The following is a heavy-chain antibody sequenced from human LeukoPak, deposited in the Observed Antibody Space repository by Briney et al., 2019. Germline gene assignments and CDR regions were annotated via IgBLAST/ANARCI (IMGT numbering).Heavy chain of an antibody. CDR1: GYNFTNFW. V-gene: IGHV5-51*01. D-gene: IGHD3-22*01. CDR3: ARHPAYLQWFRSSHDDWFDP. Sequence: KVGESLKISCKGSGYNFTNFWLGWVRQMPGKGLEWMGLVYPGDSDTKYSPSFQGHVTISVDKSINTAYLHWSSLKASDTAMYYCARHPAYLQWFRSSHDDWFDPWGQGTLVSVSS. CDR2: VYPGDSDT. J-gene: IGHJ5*02.